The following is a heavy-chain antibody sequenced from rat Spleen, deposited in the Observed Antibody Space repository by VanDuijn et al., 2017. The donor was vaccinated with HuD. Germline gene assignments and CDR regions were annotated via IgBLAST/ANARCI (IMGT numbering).Heavy chain of an antibody. CDR3: ARGRIGHWYFDF. CDR1: GFSLTSYN. CDR2: MWSGGST. V-gene: IGHV2-45*01. J-gene: IGHJ1*01. Sequence: QVQLMESGPGLVQPSETLSLTCTVSGFSLTSYNVHWVRQPPGKGLEWMGVMWSGGSTDYNSALKSRLNISRDTSKNQVFLKMNSLQSEDTTTYYCARGRIGHWYFDFWGPGTMVTVSS. D-gene: IGHD1-6*01.